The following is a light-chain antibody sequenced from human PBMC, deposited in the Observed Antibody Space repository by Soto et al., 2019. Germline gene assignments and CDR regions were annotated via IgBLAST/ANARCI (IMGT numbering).Light chain of an antibody. CDR2: EVT. CDR3: SSYAGSKMGV. CDR1: NSDVGGYNF. J-gene: IGLJ1*01. V-gene: IGLV2-8*01. Sequence: QSALTQPTSASGSPGQSVTISCTGTNSDVGGYNFVSWYQQHPGKAPKLIIYEVTQRPSGVPDRFSASKSGNTASLTVSGLQAEDEADYYCSSYAGSKMGVFGTGTKLTVL.